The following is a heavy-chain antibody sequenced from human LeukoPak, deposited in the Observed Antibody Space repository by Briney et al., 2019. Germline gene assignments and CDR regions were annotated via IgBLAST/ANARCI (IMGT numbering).Heavy chain of an antibody. CDR3: ARARGYSGYDYFDY. CDR1: GYTFTSYD. Sequence: GASVKVSCKASGYTFTSYDINWVRQATGQGLEWMGWMNPNSGNTGYAQKFQGRVTMTRNTSISTAYMELSSLRSEDTAVYYCARARGYSGYDYFDYWGQGTLVTVSS. D-gene: IGHD5-12*01. CDR2: MNPNSGNT. V-gene: IGHV1-8*01. J-gene: IGHJ4*02.